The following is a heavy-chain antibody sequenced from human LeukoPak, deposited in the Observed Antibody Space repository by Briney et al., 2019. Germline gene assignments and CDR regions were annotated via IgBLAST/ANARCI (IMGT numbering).Heavy chain of an antibody. D-gene: IGHD3-10*01. Sequence: GESLKISCKGSGYSFPSYWITWVRQAPGQGLEWMGWINPNSGGTNYAQKFQGRVTMTRDTSISTAYMELSRLRSDDTAVYYCARTYYYGSDPFDPWGQGTLVTVSS. CDR1: GYSFPSYW. CDR2: INPNSGGT. CDR3: ARTYYYGSDPFDP. V-gene: IGHV1-2*02. J-gene: IGHJ5*02.